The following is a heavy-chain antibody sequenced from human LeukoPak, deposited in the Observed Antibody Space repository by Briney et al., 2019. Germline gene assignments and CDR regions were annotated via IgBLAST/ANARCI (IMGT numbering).Heavy chain of an antibody. CDR2: ISSSEGGT. J-gene: IGHJ5*02. CDR1: GFTFGDYA. D-gene: IGHD1-26*01. CDR3: VKVGIGALNWFDP. Sequence: PGRSLRLSCTASGFTFGDYAMSWVRQAPGKGLEWVSTISSSEGGTYYADSLKGRFTISRDNSNNTVSLQMNNLRSEDTAVYYCVKVGIGALNWFDPWGQGTLVTVSS. V-gene: IGHV3-23*01.